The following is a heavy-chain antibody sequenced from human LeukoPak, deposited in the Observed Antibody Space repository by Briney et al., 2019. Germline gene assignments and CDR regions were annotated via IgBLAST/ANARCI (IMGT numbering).Heavy chain of an antibody. J-gene: IGHJ4*02. V-gene: IGHV4-4*07. CDR1: GASISTYF. CDR3: AREYGDQGTRNFDY. Sequence: PSETLSLTCTVSGASISTYFWTWLRQPAGKGLEWIGRIYPNGAINYNPSLKSRVTMSVDTSKNQFSLKLISVTAADTAVYYRAREYGDQGTRNFDYWGQGGLVTVSS. CDR2: IYPNGAI. D-gene: IGHD4-17*01.